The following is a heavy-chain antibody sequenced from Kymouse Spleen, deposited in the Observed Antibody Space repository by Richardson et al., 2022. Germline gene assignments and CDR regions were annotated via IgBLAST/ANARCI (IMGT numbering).Heavy chain of an antibody. V-gene: IGHV4-4*02. CDR2: IYHSGST. CDR1: GGSISSSNW. CDR3: ARWYYGSGSYYNYYYYGMDV. D-gene: IGHD3-10*01. J-gene: IGHJ6*02. Sequence: QVQLQESGPGLVKPSGTLSLTCAVSGGSISSSNWWSWVRQPPGKGLEWIGEIYHSGSTNYNPSLKSRVTISVDKSKNQFSLKLSSVTAADTAVYYCARWYYGSGSYYNYYYYGMDVWGQGTTVTVSS.